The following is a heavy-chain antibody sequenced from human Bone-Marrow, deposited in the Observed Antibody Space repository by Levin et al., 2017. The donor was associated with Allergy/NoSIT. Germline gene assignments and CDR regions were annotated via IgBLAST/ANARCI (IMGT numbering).Heavy chain of an antibody. J-gene: IGHJ4*02. V-gene: IGHV5-51*01. CDR2: IYPDDSDT. CDR3: ARGDLGLLGAFDY. CDR1: GYSFTNYW. Sequence: GGSLRLSCKGSGYSFTNYWVAWVRQMPGKGLECMGIIYPDDSDTRYSPSFQGQVTISADKSINTAYLEWSSLRASDTAMYFCARGDLGLLGAFDYWGQGTLVTVSS.